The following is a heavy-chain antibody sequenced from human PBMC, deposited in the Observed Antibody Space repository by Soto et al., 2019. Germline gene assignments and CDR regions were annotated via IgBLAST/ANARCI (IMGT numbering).Heavy chain of an antibody. J-gene: IGHJ5*02. CDR1: GYTFTRHA. V-gene: IGHV1-3*03. CDR2: INADNGDT. CDR3: AKPGASSPGNWFDP. Sequence: ASVKVSCKTSGYTFTRHAIHWVRQAPGQSLEWMGWINADNGDTKYSQEFQDRVTITRDTSASTAYMELNSLTSEDTAVYYCAKPGASSPGNWFDPWGQGTLVTVSS. D-gene: IGHD6-13*01.